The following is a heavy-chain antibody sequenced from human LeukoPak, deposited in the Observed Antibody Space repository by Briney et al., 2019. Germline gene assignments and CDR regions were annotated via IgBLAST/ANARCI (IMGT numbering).Heavy chain of an antibody. CDR2: IYHSGST. CDR3: ASTHIAAAGNYFDY. V-gene: IGHV4-34*01. J-gene: IGHJ4*02. CDR1: GGSFSGYY. D-gene: IGHD6-13*01. Sequence: PSETLSLTCAVYGGSFSGYYWSWIRQPPGKGLEWIGEIYHSGSTNYNPSLKSRVTISVDKSKNQFSLKLSSVTAADTAVYYCASTHIAAAGNYFDYWGQGTLVTVSS.